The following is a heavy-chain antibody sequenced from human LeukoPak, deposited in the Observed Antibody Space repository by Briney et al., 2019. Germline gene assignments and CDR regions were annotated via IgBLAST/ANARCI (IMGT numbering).Heavy chain of an antibody. CDR3: ARDQREELYWGGHCSSGNCPVYGMDV. D-gene: IGHD2-15*01. CDR2: IFHSGST. V-gene: IGHV4-4*02. J-gene: IGHJ6*04. CDR1: GDSISSRTW. Sequence: SGTLSLTCADSGDSISSRTWWSWVRQPPGKGLEWIGEIFHSGSTNYNPSLKSRVTILVDKSKNQFSLKLSSVTAADTAVYYCARDQREELYWGGHCSSGNCPVYGMDVWGKGTTVTVSS.